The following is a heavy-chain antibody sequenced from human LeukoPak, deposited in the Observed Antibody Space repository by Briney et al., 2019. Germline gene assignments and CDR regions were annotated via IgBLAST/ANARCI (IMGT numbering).Heavy chain of an antibody. D-gene: IGHD6-25*01. V-gene: IGHV3-66*01. Sequence: GGSLRLSCAASGFTVSNNYMSWVRQAPGKGLEWVSVIYSGGSTYYADSVKGRFTISRDNSKNTLYLQMNTLRVDDTAVYYCARDAAGIDTFDIWGQGTMVTVSS. CDR3: ARDAAGIDTFDI. CDR2: IYSGGST. CDR1: GFTVSNNY. J-gene: IGHJ3*02.